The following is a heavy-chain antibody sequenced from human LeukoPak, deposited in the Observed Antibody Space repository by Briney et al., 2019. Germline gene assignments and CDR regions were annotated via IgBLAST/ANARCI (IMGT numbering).Heavy chain of an antibody. D-gene: IGHD1-26*01. CDR2: IDPSDSYT. Sequence: GESLKISCKGSGYSFTSYWISWVRQMPGKGLEWMGRIDPSDSYTNYSPSFQGHVTISADKSISTAYLQWSSLKASDAAMYYCARRVGATGWFDPWGQGTLVTVSS. CDR1: GYSFTSYW. V-gene: IGHV5-10-1*01. CDR3: ARRVGATGWFDP. J-gene: IGHJ5*02.